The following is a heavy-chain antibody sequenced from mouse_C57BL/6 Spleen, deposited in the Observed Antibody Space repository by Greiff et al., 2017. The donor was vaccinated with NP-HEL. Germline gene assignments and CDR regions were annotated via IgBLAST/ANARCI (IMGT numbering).Heavy chain of an antibody. CDR1: GYTFTDYY. Sequence: EVQLQQSGPELVKPGASVKISCKASGYTFTDYYMNWVKQSHGKSLEWIGDINPNNGGTSYNQKFKGKATLTVDKSSSTAYMELRSLTSEDSAVYYCARWGTTVVEAMDYWGQGTSVTVSS. V-gene: IGHV1-26*01. J-gene: IGHJ4*01. CDR2: INPNNGGT. CDR3: ARWGTTVVEAMDY. D-gene: IGHD1-1*01.